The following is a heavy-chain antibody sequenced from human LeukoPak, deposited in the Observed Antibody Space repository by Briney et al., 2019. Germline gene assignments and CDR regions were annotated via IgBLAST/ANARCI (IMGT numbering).Heavy chain of an antibody. CDR2: IKQDGSEK. Sequence: GGSLRLSCAASGFTFSSYWMSWVRQAPGKGLEWVANIKQDGSEKYYVDSVKGRFTISRDNAKNSLYLQMNSLRDEDTAVYYCAKLYCSGGSCYSDSLYFDYWGQGTLVTVSS. D-gene: IGHD2-15*01. CDR1: GFTFSSYW. V-gene: IGHV3-7*01. CDR3: AKLYCSGGSCYSDSLYFDY. J-gene: IGHJ4*02.